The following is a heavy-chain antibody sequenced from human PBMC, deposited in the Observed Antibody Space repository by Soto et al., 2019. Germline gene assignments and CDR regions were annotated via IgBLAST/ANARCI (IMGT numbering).Heavy chain of an antibody. CDR3: AGDVAAGWTFEY. D-gene: IGHD2-15*01. CDR1: GFTFSSYS. V-gene: IGHV3-21*01. Sequence: EVQLVESGGGLVKPGGSLTLSCAASGFTFSSYSMNWVRQAPGKGLEWVSSISSSSSYIYYADSVKGRFTISRDNAKNSLYLQMNSLRAEDTAVYYCAGDVAAGWTFEYWGQGTLVTVSS. J-gene: IGHJ4*02. CDR2: ISSSSSYI.